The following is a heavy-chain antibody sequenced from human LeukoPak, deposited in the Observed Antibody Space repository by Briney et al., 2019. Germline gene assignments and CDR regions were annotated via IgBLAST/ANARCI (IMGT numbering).Heavy chain of an antibody. CDR2: SNAGNGNT. D-gene: IGHD2/OR15-2a*01. V-gene: IGHV1-3*02. Sequence: ASVKVSCKASGYTFATYAMHWVRQAPGQRLEWMGWSNAGNGNTKYSQEFQGRVTITRDTSASTAYMELSSLRSEDMAVYYCVREAPFGAFDIWGQGTVVTVSS. CDR3: VREAPFGAFDI. J-gene: IGHJ3*02. CDR1: GYTFATYA.